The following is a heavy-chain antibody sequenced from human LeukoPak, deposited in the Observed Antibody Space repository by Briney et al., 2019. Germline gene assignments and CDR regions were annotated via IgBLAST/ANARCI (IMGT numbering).Heavy chain of an antibody. J-gene: IGHJ3*02. CDR3: ARRGYRSGGTCFSNAFDI. Sequence: GESLKISCKGSGYSFTNYWIAWVRQVPGKGLEWMGIIYPGDSDTRYSPSFQGQVTISADKSISTAYLQWNSLKASDTAMYYCARRGYRSGGTCFSNAFDIWGQGTMVTVSS. CDR1: GYSFTNYW. V-gene: IGHV5-51*01. D-gene: IGHD2-15*01. CDR2: IYPGDSDT.